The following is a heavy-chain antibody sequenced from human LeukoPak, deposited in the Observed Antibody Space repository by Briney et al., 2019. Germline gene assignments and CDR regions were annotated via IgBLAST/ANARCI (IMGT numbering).Heavy chain of an antibody. CDR2: IKQDGSDK. CDR3: AGEPRSLAW. CDR1: GFTFNVYW. J-gene: IGHJ4*02. D-gene: IGHD1-14*01. V-gene: IGHV3-7*01. Sequence: GGALRLPCAVSGFTFNVYWMSWVRQAPGEGREWGASIKQDGSDKHYLDSVKGRFTISRDNTQNSLYLQMNSLSVEDPAVYYCAGEPRSLAWWGQGTLVTVSS.